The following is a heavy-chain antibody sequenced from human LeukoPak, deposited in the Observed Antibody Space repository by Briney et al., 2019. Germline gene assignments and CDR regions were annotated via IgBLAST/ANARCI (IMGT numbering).Heavy chain of an antibody. CDR1: GFTFSSYG. D-gene: IGHD3-10*01. V-gene: IGHV3-33*01. Sequence: GGSLRLSCAASGFTFSSYGMHWVRQAPGKGLEWVAVIWYDGSNKYYADSVKGRFTISRDNSKNTLYLQMNSLRAEDTAVYYCARDKPWFGELFTRYGMDVWGKGTTVTVSS. CDR3: ARDKPWFGELFTRYGMDV. J-gene: IGHJ6*04. CDR2: IWYDGSNK.